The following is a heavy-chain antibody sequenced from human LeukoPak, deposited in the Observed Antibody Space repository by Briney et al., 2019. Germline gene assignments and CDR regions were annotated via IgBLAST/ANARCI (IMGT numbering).Heavy chain of an antibody. CDR1: GGSISSGDYY. D-gene: IGHD3-10*01. CDR2: IYYSGST. CDR3: AREEFGELRK. J-gene: IGHJ4*02. V-gene: IGHV4-30-4*01. Sequence: SETLSLTCTVSGGSISSGDYYWSWIRQPQGKGLEWIGYIYYSGSTSYNPSLKSRVTISVDTSKNQFSLKLSSVTAAATAVYYCAREEFGELRKWGQGTLVTVSS.